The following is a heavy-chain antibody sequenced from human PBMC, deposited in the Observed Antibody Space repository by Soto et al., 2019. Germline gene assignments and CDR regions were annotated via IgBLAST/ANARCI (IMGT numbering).Heavy chain of an antibody. J-gene: IGHJ6*02. CDR3: ARGPFYNPRVLIVVVTQNCMVV. V-gene: IGHV4-59*01. Sequence: SETLSLTCTVSGGSISSYYWSWIRQPPGKGLEWIGYIYYSGSTNYNPSLKSRVTISVDTSKNQFSLKLSSVTAADTAVYYCARGPFYNPRVLIVVVTQNCMVVWGQGTPVTVSS. CDR2: IYYSGST. D-gene: IGHD3-22*01. CDR1: GGSISSYY.